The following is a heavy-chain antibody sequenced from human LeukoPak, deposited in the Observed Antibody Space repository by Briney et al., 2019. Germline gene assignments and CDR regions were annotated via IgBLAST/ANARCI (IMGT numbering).Heavy chain of an antibody. CDR1: GGSISSGGYY. CDR2: IYYSGST. J-gene: IGHJ3*02. V-gene: IGHV4-31*03. Sequence: PSQTLSLTCTVSGGSISSGGYYWSWIRQHPGKGLEWIGYIYYSGSTYYNPSLKSRVTISVDTSKNQFSLRLSSVTAADTAVYYRARQNPKQPDDAFDIWGQGTMVTVSS. CDR3: ARQNPKQPDDAFDI. D-gene: IGHD1-14*01.